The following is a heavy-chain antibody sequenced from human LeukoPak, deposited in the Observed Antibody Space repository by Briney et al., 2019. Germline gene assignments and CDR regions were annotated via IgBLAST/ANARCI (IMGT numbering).Heavy chain of an antibody. Sequence: GGSLRLSSAASGFTFSSYWMSWVRQAPGKGLEWVANIKPDGSEKYYADSLKGRFTISRDNARNSLYLQMNSLRVEDTAVYYCARARIDSWGQGTLVTVSS. CDR2: IKPDGSEK. D-gene: IGHD1-14*01. CDR1: GFTFSSYW. CDR3: ARARIDS. J-gene: IGHJ4*02. V-gene: IGHV3-7*01.